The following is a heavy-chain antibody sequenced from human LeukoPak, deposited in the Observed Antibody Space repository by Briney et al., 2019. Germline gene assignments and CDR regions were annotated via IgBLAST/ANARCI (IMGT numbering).Heavy chain of an antibody. V-gene: IGHV3-7*01. CDR1: GFTFSSYW. Sequence: SGGSLRLSCAASGFTFSSYWMSWVRQAPGKGLEWVANIKQDGGEKYYVDSVKGRFTISRDNAKNSLYLQMNSLRADDTAVYYCARDRYISRSWGYDFDYWGQGTLVTLSS. CDR2: IKQDGGEK. J-gene: IGHJ4*02. D-gene: IGHD6-13*01. CDR3: ARDRYISRSWGYDFDY.